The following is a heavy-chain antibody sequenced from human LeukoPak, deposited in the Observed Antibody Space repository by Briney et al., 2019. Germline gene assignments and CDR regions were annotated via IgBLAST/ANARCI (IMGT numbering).Heavy chain of an antibody. Sequence: GGSLRLSCAASGFTFSSYWMSWVRQAPGKGLEWVANIKQDGSEKYYVDSVKGRFTISRDNAKNSLYLQMNSLRAEDTAVYYCAREYCGGDCYYGYWGRGTLVTVSS. CDR2: IKQDGSEK. CDR1: GFTFSSYW. D-gene: IGHD2-21*01. V-gene: IGHV3-7*01. CDR3: AREYCGGDCYYGY. J-gene: IGHJ4*02.